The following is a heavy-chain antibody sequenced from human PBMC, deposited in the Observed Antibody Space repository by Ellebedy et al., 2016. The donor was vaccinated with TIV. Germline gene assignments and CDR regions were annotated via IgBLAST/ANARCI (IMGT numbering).Heavy chain of an antibody. CDR1: GFTFSNAW. Sequence: GGSLRLXCAASGFTFSNAWMSWVRQAPGKGLEWVGRIKSKTDGGTTDYAAPVKGRFTISRDDSKNTLYLQMNSLKTEDTAVYYCTTAYDFWSGYPTYYYYGMDVWGQGTTVTVSS. V-gene: IGHV3-15*01. CDR3: TTAYDFWSGYPTYYYYGMDV. D-gene: IGHD3-3*01. CDR2: IKSKTDGGTT. J-gene: IGHJ6*02.